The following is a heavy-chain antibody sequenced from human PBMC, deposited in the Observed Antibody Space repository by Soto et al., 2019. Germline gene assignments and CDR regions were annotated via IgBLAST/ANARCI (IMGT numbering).Heavy chain of an antibody. CDR3: AAGGIFGLVEADNWLDP. Sequence: GESLKISCKGSGYRFTTNWIGWVRQMPGKGLEWMGIIYPHDSETKYSPSFQGQVTISVDKSISTAYLQWSSLKASDSAMYYCAAGGIFGLVEADNWLDPCGPGPLVTVYS. J-gene: IGHJ5*02. D-gene: IGHD3-3*01. CDR2: IYPHDSET. V-gene: IGHV5-51*01. CDR1: GYRFTTNW.